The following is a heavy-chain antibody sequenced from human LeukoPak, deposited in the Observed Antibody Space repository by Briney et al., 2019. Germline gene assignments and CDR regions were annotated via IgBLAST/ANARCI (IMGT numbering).Heavy chain of an antibody. CDR1: GFTFSSFA. CDR2: MSSDGSRT. D-gene: IGHD5-24*01. V-gene: IGHV3-30-3*01. Sequence: GGSLRLSCAASGFTFSSFAIHWVRQASGKGLQWVAVMSSDGSRTYYADFVKGRFTISRDNSKNTLYLQMNSLRAEDTAVYYCAKVRSRATPAFDIWGQGTMVTVSS. J-gene: IGHJ3*02. CDR3: AKVRSRATPAFDI.